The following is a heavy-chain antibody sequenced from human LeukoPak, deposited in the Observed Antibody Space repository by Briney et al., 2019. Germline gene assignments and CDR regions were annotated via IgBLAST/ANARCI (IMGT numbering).Heavy chain of an antibody. CDR3: ARGRGEGRGISMVRGVRAPSYNWSDP. D-gene: IGHD3-10*01. J-gene: IGHJ5*02. CDR1: GVSISSSSYY. V-gene: IGHV4-39*07. CDR2: IYFSGST. Sequence: SETLSLTCNVSGVSISSSSYYWGWIRQPPGKGLEWIGGIYFSGSTYYNPSLKSRVTISVDTSKNQFSLKLSSVTAADTAVYYCARGRGEGRGISMVRGVRAPSYNWSDPWGHGTLVIVSS.